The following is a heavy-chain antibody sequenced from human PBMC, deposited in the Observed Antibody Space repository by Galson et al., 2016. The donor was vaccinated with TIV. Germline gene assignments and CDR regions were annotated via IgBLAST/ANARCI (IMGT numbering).Heavy chain of an antibody. D-gene: IGHD1-1*01. J-gene: IGHJ6*02. CDR2: INPYNNNT. CDR1: GYTFSTYA. V-gene: IGHV1-18*01. Sequence: SVKVSCKASGYTFSTYAISWVRQAPGQGLEWMAWINPYNNNTKYAQKFQGRVTMTTDTSTSTVYMELRSLGSDDTAVYYCARDNYWNVDSGYGMDVWGQGTTVTVS. CDR3: ARDNYWNVDSGYGMDV.